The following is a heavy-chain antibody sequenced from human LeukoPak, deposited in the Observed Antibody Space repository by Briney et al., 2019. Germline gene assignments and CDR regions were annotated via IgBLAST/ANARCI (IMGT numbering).Heavy chain of an antibody. CDR2: IYYSGST. CDR1: GFTFSSYS. V-gene: IGHV4-59*01. Sequence: GSLRLSCAASGFTFSSYSMNWVRQAPGKGLEWIGYIYYSGSTNYNPSLKSRVTISVDTSKNQFSLKLSSVTAADTAVYYCARGPENYDFWSGYGGFDYWGQGTLVTVSS. J-gene: IGHJ4*02. CDR3: ARGPENYDFWSGYGGFDY. D-gene: IGHD3-3*01.